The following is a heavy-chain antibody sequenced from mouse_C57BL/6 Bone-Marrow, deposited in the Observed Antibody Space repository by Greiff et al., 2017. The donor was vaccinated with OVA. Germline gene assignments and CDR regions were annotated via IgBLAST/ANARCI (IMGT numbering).Heavy chain of an antibody. CDR3: ARKGTTVVATPFDY. Sequence: VKLVESGPELVKPGASVKLSCKASGYTFTSYDINWVKQRPGQGLEWIGWIYPRDGSTKYNEKFKGKATLTVDTSSSTAYMELHSLTSEHSAVYFCARKGTTVVATPFDYWGQGTTLTVSS. CDR1: GYTFTSYD. V-gene: IGHV1-85*01. D-gene: IGHD1-1*01. J-gene: IGHJ2*01. CDR2: IYPRDGST.